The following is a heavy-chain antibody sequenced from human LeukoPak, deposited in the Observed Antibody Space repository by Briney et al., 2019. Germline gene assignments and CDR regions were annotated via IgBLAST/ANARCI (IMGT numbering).Heavy chain of an antibody. CDR1: GFTFSDHY. Sequence: GGSLRLSCAASGFTFSDHYMDWVRQAPGKGLEWVSYISSSGSTIYYADSVKGRFTISRDNAKNSLYLQMNSLRAEDTAVYYCSELGITMIGGVWGKGTTLTISS. J-gene: IGHJ6*04. D-gene: IGHD3-10*02. V-gene: IGHV3-11*04. CDR3: SELGITMIGGV. CDR2: ISSSGSTI.